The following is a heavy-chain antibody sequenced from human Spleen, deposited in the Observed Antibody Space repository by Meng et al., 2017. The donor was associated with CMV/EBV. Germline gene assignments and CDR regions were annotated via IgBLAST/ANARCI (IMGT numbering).Heavy chain of an antibody. CDR2: IIPIFGTA. CDR3: ARDYPLYCSGGSCYSDPNYYYGMDV. CDR1: AGSFSSNA. J-gene: IGHJ6*02. Sequence: SVKVSCKASAGSFSSNAISWVRQAPGQGLEWMGGIIPIFGTANYAQKFQGRVTTTADNSTNTAYMELSSLRSEDTAVYYCARDYPLYCSGGSCYSDPNYYYGMDVWGQGTTVTVSS. V-gene: IGHV1-69*06. D-gene: IGHD2-15*01.